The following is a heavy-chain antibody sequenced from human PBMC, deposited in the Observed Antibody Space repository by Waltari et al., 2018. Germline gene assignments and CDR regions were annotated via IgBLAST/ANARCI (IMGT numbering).Heavy chain of an antibody. Sequence: QVQLQESGPGLVKPSQTLSLTCTVSGGSISSGSYYWSWIRQPAGKGLEWIGSIYYSGSTYYNPSLKSRVTISVDTSKNQFSLKLSSVTAADTAVYYCARVYYDSSGYSYYFDYWGQGTLVIVSS. V-gene: IGHV4-61*02. CDR1: GGSISSGSYY. CDR2: IYYSGST. J-gene: IGHJ4*02. D-gene: IGHD3-22*01. CDR3: ARVYYDSSGYSYYFDY.